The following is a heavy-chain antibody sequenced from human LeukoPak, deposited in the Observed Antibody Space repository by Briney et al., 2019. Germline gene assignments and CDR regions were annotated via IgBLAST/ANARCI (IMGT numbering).Heavy chain of an antibody. Sequence: ASVKVSCKASGYTFTSYDINWVRQATGQGLEWMGWMNPNSGNTGYAQKFQGRVTMTRNTSISTAYMELSSLRSEDTAVYYCARDPSSSIGYYMDVWGKGTTVTVSS. J-gene: IGHJ6*03. CDR3: ARDPSSSIGYYMDV. CDR1: GYTFTSYD. CDR2: MNPNSGNT. D-gene: IGHD6-6*01. V-gene: IGHV1-8*01.